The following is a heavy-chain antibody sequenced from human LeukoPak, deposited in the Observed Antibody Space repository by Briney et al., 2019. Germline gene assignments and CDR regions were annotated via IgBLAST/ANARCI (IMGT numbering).Heavy chain of an antibody. CDR2: IYSGGAI. Sequence: GGSLRLSCAASGFTVSSSYMSWVRQAPGKGLEWVSVIYSGGAIHYADSVEGRFTISRDNAKNTLYLQMNSLRTEDTAVYYCARGHSTGNPDPFDYWGQGTLVTVSS. J-gene: IGHJ4*02. CDR1: GFTVSSSY. V-gene: IGHV3-53*01. CDR3: ARGHSTGNPDPFDY. D-gene: IGHD3-22*01.